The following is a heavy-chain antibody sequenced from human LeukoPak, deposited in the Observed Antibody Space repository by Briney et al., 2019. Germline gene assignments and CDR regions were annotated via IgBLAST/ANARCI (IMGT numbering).Heavy chain of an antibody. D-gene: IGHD2-15*01. V-gene: IGHV3-7*01. J-gene: IGHJ4*02. Sequence: PGGSLRLSCAASGFTLTNYWMTWVRQAPGKGLEWVANISQHGTEEYYVGSVKGRFTVSRDNAKNSLYLQMDSLRTEDTAVYYCARAGVFATTRHFDFWGQGTLVTVSS. CDR1: GFTLTNYW. CDR3: ARAGVFATTRHFDF. CDR2: ISQHGTEE.